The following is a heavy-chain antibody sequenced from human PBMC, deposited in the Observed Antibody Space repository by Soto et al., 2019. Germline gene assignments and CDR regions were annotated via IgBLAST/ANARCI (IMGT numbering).Heavy chain of an antibody. D-gene: IGHD3-10*01. CDR2: IMPILGTA. CDR3: ARDLEFRDGNISHLDY. J-gene: IGHJ4*02. Sequence: QVQLVQSGAEVKKPGSSVKVSCKASGGTFRSHVFNWVRQAPGQGLEWMGGIMPILGTANYAQKFQGRVTITADESTSTDYMELSSLRAEDTAVYYCARDLEFRDGNISHLDYWGQGTLVTVSS. CDR1: GGTFRSHV. V-gene: IGHV1-69*01.